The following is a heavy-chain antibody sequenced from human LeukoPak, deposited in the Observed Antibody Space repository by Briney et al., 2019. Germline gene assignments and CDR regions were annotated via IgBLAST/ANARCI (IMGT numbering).Heavy chain of an antibody. V-gene: IGHV3-30*02. J-gene: IGHJ1*01. D-gene: IGHD2/OR15-2a*01. CDR1: GFSFGSYG. CDR3: ARDSGTWFYLQD. CDR2: IRYGGSHQ. Sequence: GGSLRLSCAASGFSFGSYGMHWVRQAPGKGLEWVAFIRYGGSHQFYANSVRGRFTISRDNPKNTLYLQMNSLRGEDTAVYFCARDSGTWFYLQDWGQGTLVTVSS.